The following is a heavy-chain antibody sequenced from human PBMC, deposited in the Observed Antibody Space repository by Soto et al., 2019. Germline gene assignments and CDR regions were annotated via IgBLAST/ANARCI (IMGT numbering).Heavy chain of an antibody. CDR3: ASPVVPAAIGNY. Sequence: GGSLRLSCAPSGFTFSSYGMHWARQAPGKGLEWVAVIWYDGSNKVYADSVKGRFTISRDNSKNTLYLQMNSLRAEDTAVYYCASPVVPAAIGNYWGQGTLVTVSS. CDR2: IWYDGSNK. J-gene: IGHJ4*02. CDR1: GFTFSSYG. V-gene: IGHV3-33*01. D-gene: IGHD2-2*01.